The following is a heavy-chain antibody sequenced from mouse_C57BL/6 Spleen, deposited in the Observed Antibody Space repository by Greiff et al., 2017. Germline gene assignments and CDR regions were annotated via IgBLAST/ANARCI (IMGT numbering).Heavy chain of an antibody. CDR1: GFNIKDYY. CDR3: ASYDYGSSPLRAMDY. CDR2: IDPEDGET. J-gene: IGHJ4*01. V-gene: IGHV14-2*01. Sequence: EVQLQQSGAELVKPGASVKLSCTASGFNIKDYYMHWVKQRTEQGLEWIGRIDPEDGETEYAPKFQGKANITADTSSNTAYLQLSSLTSEDTAVYYGASYDYGSSPLRAMDYWGQGTSVTVSS. D-gene: IGHD1-1*01.